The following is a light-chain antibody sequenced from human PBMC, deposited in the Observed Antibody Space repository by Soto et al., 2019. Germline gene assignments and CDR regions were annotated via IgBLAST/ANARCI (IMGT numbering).Light chain of an antibody. J-gene: IGKJ1*01. V-gene: IGKV1-5*03. Sequence: DFHLTQSPSTLSASVGDRVTITCRASQSISILLAWYQQKPGKAPNLLIYATSTLETGVSSRFSGSGSGTEFTLTISSLQPDDSATYYCQHYNDFSWTFGQGTKVEIK. CDR1: QSISIL. CDR3: QHYNDFSWT. CDR2: ATS.